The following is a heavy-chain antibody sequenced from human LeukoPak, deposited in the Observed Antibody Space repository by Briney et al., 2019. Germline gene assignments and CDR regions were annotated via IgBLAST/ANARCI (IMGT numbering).Heavy chain of an antibody. CDR1: GGSVSSTSYY. V-gene: IGHV4-39*07. D-gene: IGHD2-15*01. Sequence: SETLSLTCTVSGGSVSSTSYYWGWIRQPPGKGLEWIGSTYYSGNTYYNPSLKSRVTMSVDTSKNHFSLRLNSVTAADTAVYYCASGRAATYYYYYYMDVWGKGTTVTVSS. CDR3: ASGRAATYYYYYYMDV. CDR2: TYYSGNT. J-gene: IGHJ6*03.